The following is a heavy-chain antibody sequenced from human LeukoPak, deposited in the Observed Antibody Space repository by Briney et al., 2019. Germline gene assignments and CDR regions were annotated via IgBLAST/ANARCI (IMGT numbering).Heavy chain of an antibody. V-gene: IGHV3-21*01. CDR2: ISSSSSYI. Sequence: GGSLRLCCAASGFTFSSDSMNWVRQAPGKGLEWVSSISSSSSYIYYADSVKGRFTISRDNAKNSLYLQMNSLRAEDTAVYYCARDLGDSSGYPDAFDIWGQGTMVTVSS. CDR3: ARDLGDSSGYPDAFDI. J-gene: IGHJ3*02. CDR1: GFTFSSDS. D-gene: IGHD3-22*01.